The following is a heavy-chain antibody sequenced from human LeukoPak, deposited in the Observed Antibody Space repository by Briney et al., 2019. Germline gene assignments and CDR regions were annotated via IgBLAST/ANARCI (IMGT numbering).Heavy chain of an antibody. Sequence: ASVKVSCKASGYIFTSYGISWVRQAPGQGLEWMGWINAGNGNTKYSQKFRGRVTINRDTSASIAYMKLSSLRSEDTAVYYCARDRGVTMVRGVIDSFDYWGQGTLVTVSS. CDR2: INAGNGNT. D-gene: IGHD3-10*01. CDR3: ARDRGVTMVRGVIDSFDY. V-gene: IGHV1-3*01. CDR1: GYIFTSYG. J-gene: IGHJ4*02.